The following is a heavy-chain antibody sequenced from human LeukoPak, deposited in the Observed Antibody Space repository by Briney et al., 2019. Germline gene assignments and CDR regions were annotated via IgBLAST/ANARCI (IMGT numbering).Heavy chain of an antibody. Sequence: GGSLRLSCAGSGFTFSSYSMNWVRQAPGKGLEWVSSITRSSYIYYADSVKGRFTISRDNAKNSLYLQMNSLRAEDTAVYYCAGYVSSGRRDAFDIWGQGTMVTVSS. J-gene: IGHJ3*02. D-gene: IGHD3-22*01. V-gene: IGHV3-21*01. CDR2: ITRSSYI. CDR1: GFTFSSYS. CDR3: AGYVSSGRRDAFDI.